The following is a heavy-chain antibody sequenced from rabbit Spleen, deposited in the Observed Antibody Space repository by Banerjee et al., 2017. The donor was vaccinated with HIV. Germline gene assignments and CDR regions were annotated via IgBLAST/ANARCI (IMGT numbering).Heavy chain of an antibody. Sequence: QSLEESGGDLVKPGASLTLTCTASGFSFSSSYYMCWVRKAPGKGLECIACIYAGSSGSSYYASWAKGRFTISKTSSTTVTLQMTSLTAADTATYFCARGSAAMTLVITGYYLNLWGPGTLVTVS. J-gene: IGHJ4*01. CDR3: ARGSAAMTLVITGYYLNL. V-gene: IGHV1S40*01. D-gene: IGHD2-1*01. CDR1: GFSFSSSYY. CDR2: IYAGSSGSS.